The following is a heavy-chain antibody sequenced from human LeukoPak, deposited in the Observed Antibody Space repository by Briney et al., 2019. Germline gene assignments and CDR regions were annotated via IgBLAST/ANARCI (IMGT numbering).Heavy chain of an antibody. CDR3: ARVKGGIYGSGSYWDY. J-gene: IGHJ4*02. Sequence: GESLKISSKGSGYSFTTYWIGWVRQMSVNGLEWMGIIYPGNSDTRYSPSFQCQVTISADNSIGTAYLPWSSLKASDTAMYYCARVKGGIYGSGSYWDYWGQGTLVTVSS. V-gene: IGHV5-51*01. CDR1: GYSFTTYW. CDR2: IYPGNSDT. D-gene: IGHD3-10*01.